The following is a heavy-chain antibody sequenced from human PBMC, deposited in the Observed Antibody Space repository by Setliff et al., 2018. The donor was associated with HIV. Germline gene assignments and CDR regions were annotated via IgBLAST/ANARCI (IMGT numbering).Heavy chain of an antibody. CDR1: GGSISSGPYY. Sequence: SETLSLTCTVSGGSISSGPYYWGWIRQPPGKGLEWIGNIYYDGSTYYNPSLKSRVIISLDTSKDQLSLRLSSMTAADTAVYYCASAIVGLGYNFFSVDVWGKGTTVTVSS. V-gene: IGHV4-39*07. CDR2: IYYDGST. D-gene: IGHD1-26*01. J-gene: IGHJ6*04. CDR3: ASAIVGLGYNFFSVDV.